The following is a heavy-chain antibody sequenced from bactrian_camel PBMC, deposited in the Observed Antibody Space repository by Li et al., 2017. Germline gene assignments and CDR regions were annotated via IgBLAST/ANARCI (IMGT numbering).Heavy chain of an antibody. CDR1: GFTFSTYA. CDR2: ISSLGALT. D-gene: IGHD1*01. Sequence: VQLVESGGGLVQPGGSLRLSCAASGFTFSTYAMSWVRQAPGKGLEWISSISSLGALTYYADSVKGQFTISKGNTKNTAHLQMDSLRSEDTAQYYCVALAWGFNYWGQGTQVTVS. CDR3: VALAWGFNY. V-gene: IGHV3S40*01. J-gene: IGHJ4*01.